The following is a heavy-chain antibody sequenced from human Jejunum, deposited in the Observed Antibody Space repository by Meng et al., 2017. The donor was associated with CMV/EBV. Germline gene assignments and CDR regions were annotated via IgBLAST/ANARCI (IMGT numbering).Heavy chain of an antibody. Sequence: SGFPLNSYGIHWGRQFPGKGLGWVAVLWDDGSRKYFADSVQGRFSISRDDSKNTVYLQMNSLRAEDTAVYYCARDNDGSSHYSQFDYWGQGTLVTVSS. V-gene: IGHV3-33*01. CDR2: LWDDGSRK. CDR1: GFPLNSYG. CDR3: ARDNDGSSHYSQFDY. J-gene: IGHJ4*02. D-gene: IGHD3-22*01.